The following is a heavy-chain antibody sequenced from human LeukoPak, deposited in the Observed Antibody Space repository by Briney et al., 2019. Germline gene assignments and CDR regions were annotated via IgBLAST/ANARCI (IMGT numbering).Heavy chain of an antibody. CDR2: INHSGST. J-gene: IGHJ4*02. CDR1: GGSFSGYY. Sequence: SQTLSLTCAVYGGSFSGYYWSWIRQPPGKGLEWIGEINHSGSTNYNPSLKSRVTISVDTSKNQFSLKLSSVTAADTAVYYCARRPAATPACFDYWGQGTLVTVSS. CDR3: ARRPAATPACFDY. D-gene: IGHD2-2*01. V-gene: IGHV4-34*01.